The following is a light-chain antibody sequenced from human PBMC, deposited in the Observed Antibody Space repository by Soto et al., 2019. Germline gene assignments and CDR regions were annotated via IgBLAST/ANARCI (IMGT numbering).Light chain of an antibody. CDR2: GAS. V-gene: IGKV3D-15*01. Sequence: EIVLAQSPGTLSLSPGERATLSCRSSQSVSTNYLAWYQQKRGQAPRLLIYGASSRATGIPARFSGSGSGTEFTLTISSLQSEDFAVYFCQQYNIWPWTFGQGTKVDI. CDR3: QQYNIWPWT. J-gene: IGKJ1*01. CDR1: QSVSTN.